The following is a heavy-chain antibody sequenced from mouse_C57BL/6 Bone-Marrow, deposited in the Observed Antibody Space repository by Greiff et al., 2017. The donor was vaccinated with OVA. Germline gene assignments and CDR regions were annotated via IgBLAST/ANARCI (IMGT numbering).Heavy chain of an antibody. CDR2: IDPETGGT. CDR1: GYTFTDYE. D-gene: IGHD2-1*01. Sequence: QVQLKESGAELVRPGASVTLSCKASGYTFTDYEMHWVKQTPVHGLEWIGAIDPETGGTAYNQKFKGKAILTADKSSSTAYMELRSLTSEDSAVYYCTRNPYGNYAWFAYWGQGTLVTVSA. V-gene: IGHV1-15*01. CDR3: TRNPYGNYAWFAY. J-gene: IGHJ3*01.